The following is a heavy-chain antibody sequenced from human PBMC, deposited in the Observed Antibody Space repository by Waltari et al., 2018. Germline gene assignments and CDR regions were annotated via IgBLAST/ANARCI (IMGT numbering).Heavy chain of an antibody. CDR1: GFTFSSYS. V-gene: IGHV3-48*04. D-gene: IGHD3-22*01. CDR3: AREGGYYRPH. Sequence: EVQLVESGGGLVQPGGSLGLSCAASGFTFSSYSMNWVRQAPGKGLDWVSDISSSSSTIYYADSLKGRFTISRDNAKNSLYRQMNSLRAEDTAVYYCAREGGYYRPHWGQGTLVTVSS. J-gene: IGHJ4*02. CDR2: ISSSSSTI.